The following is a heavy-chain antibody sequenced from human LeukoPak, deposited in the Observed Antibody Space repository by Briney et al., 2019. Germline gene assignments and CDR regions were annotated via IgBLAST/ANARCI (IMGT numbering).Heavy chain of an antibody. CDR1: GYTFTNYW. V-gene: IGHV5-51*01. Sequence: GESLKISCKGSGYTFTNYWIAWVRQMPGKGLECMGITYPRNSDTRYSPSFQGQVTIPADKSVSTAYLQWSSLKASDTAMYYCARHLDGYNPFDYWGQGTLVTVSS. CDR2: TYPRNSDT. CDR3: ARHLDGYNPFDY. D-gene: IGHD5-24*01. J-gene: IGHJ4*02.